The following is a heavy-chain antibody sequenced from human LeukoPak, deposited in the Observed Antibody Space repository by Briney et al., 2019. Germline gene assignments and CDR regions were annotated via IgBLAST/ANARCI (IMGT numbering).Heavy chain of an antibody. J-gene: IGHJ4*02. V-gene: IGHV3-30-3*01. CDR1: GFTYSSYA. D-gene: IGHD3-3*01. CDR3: ARDGGVAVIHPIFGY. CDR2: ISYDGSKK. Sequence: GGSLRLSCAASGFTYSSYAMHWVRQAPGKGLEWVAVISYDGSKKYYADSVKGRFTISRDNSKNTLYLQMNSLRAEDTAVFYCARDGGVAVIHPIFGYWGQGTLVTVSS.